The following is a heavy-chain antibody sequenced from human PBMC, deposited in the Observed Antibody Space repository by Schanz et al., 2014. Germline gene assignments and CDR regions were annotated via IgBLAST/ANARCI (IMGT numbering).Heavy chain of an antibody. D-gene: IGHD3-10*01. Sequence: EGQLVESGGGLVQPGGSLRLSCVVSGFNFRNYWMSWVRQAPGKGLEWVASIKQEGDEKNYVDSVKGRFTISRDNAKNSLYLQMNSLRADDTALYYCAKGKSEVRGIILDYWGQGTMVVVSS. CDR3: AKGKSEVRGIILDY. J-gene: IGHJ4*02. V-gene: IGHV3-7*03. CDR2: IKQEGDEK. CDR1: GFNFRNYW.